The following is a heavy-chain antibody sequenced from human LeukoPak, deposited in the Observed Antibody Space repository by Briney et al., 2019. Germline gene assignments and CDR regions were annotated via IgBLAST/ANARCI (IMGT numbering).Heavy chain of an antibody. Sequence: GGSLRLSCAASGFTFSSYSMNWVRQAPGKGLDWVSYISGSGSAIYYADSVKGRFTISRDNAKNSLYLQMNSLRAEDTAVYYCAKDGAWLRFDDWGQGILVTVSS. CDR3: AKDGAWLRFDD. V-gene: IGHV3-48*04. D-gene: IGHD5-12*01. CDR1: GFTFSSYS. CDR2: ISGSGSAI. J-gene: IGHJ4*02.